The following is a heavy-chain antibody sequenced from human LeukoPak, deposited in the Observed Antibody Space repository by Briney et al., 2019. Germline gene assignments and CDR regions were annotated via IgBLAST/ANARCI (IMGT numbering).Heavy chain of an antibody. Sequence: PGRSLRLSCAASGFTFSSYGMHWVRQAPGKGLEWVAVIWYDGSNKYYADSVKGRFTISRDNAKNSLYLQMNSLRAEDTALYYCARDLTPRYVWGSPDYWGQGTLVTVSS. CDR1: GFTFSSYG. CDR3: ARDLTPRYVWGSPDY. D-gene: IGHD3-16*01. V-gene: IGHV3-33*01. J-gene: IGHJ4*02. CDR2: IWYDGSNK.